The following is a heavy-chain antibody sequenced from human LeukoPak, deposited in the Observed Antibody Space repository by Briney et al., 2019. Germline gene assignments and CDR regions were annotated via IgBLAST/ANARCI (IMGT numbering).Heavy chain of an antibody. CDR1: GGSISPLY. CDR3: ARGGVAVKYYFDF. J-gene: IGHJ4*02. D-gene: IGHD3-10*01. V-gene: IGHV4-59*11. Sequence: SETLSLTCTVSGGSISPLYWGWIRQAPGKGLEFSGYIYYSGPTNFNPSLKSRVTLSVDTSKSQISLKLTSVTAADTAVYYCARGGVAVKYYFDFWGQGTLVTVSS. CDR2: IYYSGPT.